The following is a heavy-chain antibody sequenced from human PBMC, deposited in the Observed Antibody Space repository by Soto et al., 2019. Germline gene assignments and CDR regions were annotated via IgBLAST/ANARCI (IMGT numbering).Heavy chain of an antibody. V-gene: IGHV2-5*02. D-gene: IGHD2-15*01. Sequence: QITLKESGPTLVKPTQTLTLTCTFSGFSLTTNKVGVAWIRQPPGRALEWLALLYWDDDKRYTPSLNTRLTITKATSKNQVVLTMTHMDPVDTATYYCAHKGGRGAGMDVWGQGTTVTVSS. J-gene: IGHJ6*02. CDR3: AHKGGRGAGMDV. CDR1: GFSLTTNKVG. CDR2: LYWDDDK.